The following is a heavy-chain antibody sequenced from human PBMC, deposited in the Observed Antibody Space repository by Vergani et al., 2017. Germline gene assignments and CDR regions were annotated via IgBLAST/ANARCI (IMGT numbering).Heavy chain of an antibody. V-gene: IGHV4-34*01. D-gene: IGHD3-3*01. CDR1: GGSFSGYY. CDR3: ARGLVDYDFWSGTYYYYGMDV. Sequence: QVQLQQWGAGLLKPSETLSLTCAVYGGSFSGYYWSWIRQPPGKGLEWIGEINHSGSTNYNPSLKSRVTISVDTSKNQFSLKLSSVTAADTAVYYGARGLVDYDFWSGTYYYYGMDVWGQGTTVTVSS. J-gene: IGHJ6*02. CDR2: INHSGST.